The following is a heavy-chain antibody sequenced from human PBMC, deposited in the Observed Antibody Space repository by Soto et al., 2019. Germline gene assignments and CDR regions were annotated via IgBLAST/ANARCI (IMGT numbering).Heavy chain of an antibody. Sequence: EVQLVQSGAEVRKPGESLKISCKASGYSFTTYWIGWVRQLPGKGLEWMGVIHPGDSDTRHNPSLQGQVTISADKSITTADRPWNSLTASDTAIYYCARRVYGYVSVSSWYFDLWGRGTLVTVSS. V-gene: IGHV5-51*03. CDR1: GYSFTTYW. J-gene: IGHJ2*01. CDR2: IHPGDSDT. CDR3: ARRVYGYVSVSSWYFDL. D-gene: IGHD3-10*01.